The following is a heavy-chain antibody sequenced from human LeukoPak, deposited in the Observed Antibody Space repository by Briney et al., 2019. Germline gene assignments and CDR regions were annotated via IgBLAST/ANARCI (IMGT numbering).Heavy chain of an antibody. CDR3: ATDLGNGLRFLEWSWGSMDV. CDR1: GFTFSSYG. V-gene: IGHV3-33*01. CDR2: IWYDGSNK. D-gene: IGHD3-3*01. J-gene: IGHJ6*04. Sequence: PGGSLRLSCAASGFTFSSYGMHRVRQAPGKGLEWVAVIWYDGSNKYYADSVKGRFTISRDNSKNTLYLQMNSLRAEDTAVYYCATDLGNGLRFLEWSWGSMDVWGKGTTVTVSS.